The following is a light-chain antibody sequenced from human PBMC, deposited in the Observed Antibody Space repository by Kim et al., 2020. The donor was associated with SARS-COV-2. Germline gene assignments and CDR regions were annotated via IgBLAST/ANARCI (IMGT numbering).Light chain of an antibody. CDR2: QDS. J-gene: IGLJ2*01. CDR3: QAWDSSTVV. CDR1: KLGDKY. Sequence: LSPRQTASITCSGDKLGDKYACWYQQKPGQSPVLVIYQDSKRPSGIPERFSGSNSGNTATLTISGTQAMDEADYYCQAWDSSTVVFGGGTQLTVL. V-gene: IGLV3-1*01.